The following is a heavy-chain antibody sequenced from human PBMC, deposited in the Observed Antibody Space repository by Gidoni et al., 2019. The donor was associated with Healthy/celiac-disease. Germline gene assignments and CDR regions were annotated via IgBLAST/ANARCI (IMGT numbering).Heavy chain of an antibody. CDR1: GGSFSGYY. CDR2: INHSGST. J-gene: IGHJ6*02. CDR3: ARGGLRYFDWSTTVGMDV. Sequence: QVQLQQWGAGLLKPSETLSLTCAVYGGSFSGYYWSWIRQPPGKVLEWIGEINHSGSTNYNPSLKSRVTISVDTSKNQFSLKLSSVTAADTAVYYCARGGLRYFDWSTTVGMDVWGQGTTVTVSS. V-gene: IGHV4-34*01. D-gene: IGHD3-9*01.